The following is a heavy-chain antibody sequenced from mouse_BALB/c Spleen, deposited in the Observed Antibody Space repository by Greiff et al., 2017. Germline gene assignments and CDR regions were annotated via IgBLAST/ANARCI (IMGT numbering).Heavy chain of an antibody. CDR1: GFSLTSYG. V-gene: IGHV2-2*02. CDR2: IWSGGST. D-gene: IGHD1-1*01. J-gene: IGHJ4*01. CDR3: AITTVVAYYAMDY. Sequence: VKLQESGPGLVQPSQSLSITCTVSGFSLTSYGVHWVRQSPGKGLEWLGVIWSGGSTDYNAAFISRLSISKDNSKSQVFFKMNSLQANDTAIYYCAITTVVAYYAMDYWGQGTSVTVSS.